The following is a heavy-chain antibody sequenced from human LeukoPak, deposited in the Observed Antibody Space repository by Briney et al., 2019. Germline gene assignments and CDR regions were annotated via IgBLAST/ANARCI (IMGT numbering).Heavy chain of an antibody. Sequence: GGSLRPSCAASGFTFSSYAMHWVRQAPGKGLEWVAVISYDGSNKYYADSVKGRFTISRDNSKNTLYLQMNSQRAEDTAVYYCARKELWSYYFDYWGQGTLVTVSS. CDR2: ISYDGSNK. V-gene: IGHV3-30-3*01. J-gene: IGHJ4*02. D-gene: IGHD2-21*01. CDR3: ARKELWSYYFDY. CDR1: GFTFSSYA.